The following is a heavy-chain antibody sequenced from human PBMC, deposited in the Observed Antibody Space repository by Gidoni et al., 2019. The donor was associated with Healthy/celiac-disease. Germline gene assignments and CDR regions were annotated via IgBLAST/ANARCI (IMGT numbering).Heavy chain of an antibody. D-gene: IGHD5-12*01. CDR3: ARPAKRWLQAYFDY. Sequence: QVQLQQLGAGLLKPSETLSLTCAVYGGSFSGYYWSWIRQPPGKGLEWIGEINHSGSTNYNPSLKSRVTISVDTSKNQFSLKLSSVTAADTAVYYCARPAKRWLQAYFDYWGQGTLVTVSS. V-gene: IGHV4-34*01. J-gene: IGHJ4*02. CDR2: INHSGST. CDR1: GGSFSGYY.